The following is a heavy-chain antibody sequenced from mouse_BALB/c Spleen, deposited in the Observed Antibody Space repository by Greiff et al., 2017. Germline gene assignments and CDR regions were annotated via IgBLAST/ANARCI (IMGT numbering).Heavy chain of an antibody. CDR3: ARSLWLRRGAMDY. CDR2: IWSGGST. Sequence: VQLQQSGPGLVQPSQCLSITCTVSGFSLTSYGVHWVRQSPGKGLEWLGVIWSGGSTDYNAAFISRLSIIKDNSKSQVFFKMNSLQADDTAIYCCARSLWLRRGAMDYWGQGTSVTVSS. CDR1: GFSLTSYG. J-gene: IGHJ4*01. D-gene: IGHD2-2*01. V-gene: IGHV2-4-1*01.